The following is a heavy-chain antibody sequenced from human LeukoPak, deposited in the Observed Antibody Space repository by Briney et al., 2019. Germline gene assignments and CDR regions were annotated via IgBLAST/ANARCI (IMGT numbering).Heavy chain of an antibody. CDR2: IIPILGIA. CDR3: ATERLLRNDAFDI. CDR1: GGTFSSYA. J-gene: IGHJ3*02. D-gene: IGHD3-22*01. V-gene: IGHV1-69*04. Sequence: ASVKVSCKASGGTFSSYAISWVRQAPGQGLEWMGRIIPILGIANYAQKFQGRVTITADKSTSTAYMELSSLRSEDTAVYYCATERLLRNDAFDIWGQGTMVTVSS.